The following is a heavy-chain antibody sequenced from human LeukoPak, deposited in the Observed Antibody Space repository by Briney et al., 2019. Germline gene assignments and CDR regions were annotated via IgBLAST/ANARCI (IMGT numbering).Heavy chain of an antibody. D-gene: IGHD3-22*01. CDR2: IKQDGSEK. J-gene: IGHJ4*02. CDR1: GFTFSDYY. V-gene: IGHV3-7*01. Sequence: GGSLRLSCAASGFTFSDYYMSWIRQAPGKGLEWVANIKQDGSEKYYVDSVKGRFTISRDNAKNSLYLQMNSLRAEDTAVYYCARERGPYYDSSGYYYAGYYFDYWGQGTLVTVSS. CDR3: ARERGPYYDSSGYYYAGYYFDY.